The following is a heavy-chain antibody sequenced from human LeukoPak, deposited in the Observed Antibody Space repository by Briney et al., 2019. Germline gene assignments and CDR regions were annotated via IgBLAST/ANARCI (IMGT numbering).Heavy chain of an antibody. Sequence: GGSLRLSCAASGFTFSSCAMSWVRQAPGKGLEWVSAISGSGGSTYYADSVKGRFTISRDNSKNTLYLQMNSLRAEDTAVYYCAKEWVDFWSGYYTMPDYWGQGTLVTVSS. D-gene: IGHD3-3*01. CDR3: AKEWVDFWSGYYTMPDY. J-gene: IGHJ4*02. CDR1: GFTFSSCA. V-gene: IGHV3-23*01. CDR2: ISGSGGST.